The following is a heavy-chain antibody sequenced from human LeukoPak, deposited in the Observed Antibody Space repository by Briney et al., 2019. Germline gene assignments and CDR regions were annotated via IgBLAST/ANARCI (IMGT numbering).Heavy chain of an antibody. V-gene: IGHV1-18*01. D-gene: IGHD3-9*01. CDR2: ISAYNGNT. Sequence: ASVKVSCKASGYTFTSYGISWVRQAPGQGLEWIGWISAYNGNTNYAQKLQGRVTMTTDTSTGTAYMELRSLRSDDTAVYYCARDPTYYDILTGRTLGFDYWGQGTLVTVSS. J-gene: IGHJ4*02. CDR1: GYTFTSYG. CDR3: ARDPTYYDILTGRTLGFDY.